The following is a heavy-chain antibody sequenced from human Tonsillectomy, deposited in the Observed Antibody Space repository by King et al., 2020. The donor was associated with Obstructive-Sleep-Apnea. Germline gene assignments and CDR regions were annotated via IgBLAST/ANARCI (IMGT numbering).Heavy chain of an antibody. CDR1: GGSIRSGTYY. V-gene: IGHV4-39*07. Sequence: LQLQESGPGLVKPSETLSLTCSVSGGSIRSGTYYWGWIRQTPGRGLMWIGSIFYSGSSYYNPSLESRVTISVDTSKNQFSLRLSSVTAADTAVYYCARVVSVDYSYGHMDIWGQGTLVTVSS. D-gene: IGHD5-18*01. CDR2: IFYSGSS. J-gene: IGHJ4*02. CDR3: ARVVSVDYSYGHMDI.